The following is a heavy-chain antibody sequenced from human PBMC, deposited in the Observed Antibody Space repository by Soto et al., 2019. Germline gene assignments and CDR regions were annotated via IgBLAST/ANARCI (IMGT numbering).Heavy chain of an antibody. CDR1: GDSVSSNSAA. D-gene: IGHD1-1*01. CDR2: TYYRSKWYN. J-gene: IGHJ6*02. Sequence: SQTLSLTCAISGDSVSSNSAAWNWIRQSPSRGLEWLGRTYYRSKWYNDYAVSVKSRITINPDTSKNQFSLQLNSVTPEDTAVYYCAREAGYGPGTTGTTINKSGMDVWGQGTTVTVSS. CDR3: AREAGYGPGTTGTTINKSGMDV. V-gene: IGHV6-1*01.